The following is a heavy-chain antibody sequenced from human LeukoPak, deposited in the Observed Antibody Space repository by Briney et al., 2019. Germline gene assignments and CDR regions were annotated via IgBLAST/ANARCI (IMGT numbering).Heavy chain of an antibody. J-gene: IGHJ4*02. CDR2: IKRDGSEK. CDR3: ARVGPFDY. Sequence: GGSLRLSCAASGLTFSSYWMRWVRQAPGKGLEWVANIKRDGSEKYYVDSVKGRFTISRDNAKNSLYLQMNSLRSDDTAVYYCARVGPFDYWGQGTLVTVSS. CDR1: GLTFSSYW. V-gene: IGHV3-7*03.